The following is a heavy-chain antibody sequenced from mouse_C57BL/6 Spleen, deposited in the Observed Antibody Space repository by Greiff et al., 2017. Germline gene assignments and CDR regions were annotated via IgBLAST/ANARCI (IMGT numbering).Heavy chain of an antibody. CDR2: IDPNSGGT. Sequence: QVQLQQPGAELVKPGASVKLSCKASGYTFSYWMHWVKQRPGRGLEWIGRIDPNSGGTKYNEKFKSKATLTVDKPSSTAYMQLSSLTSEDSAVYYCARGYGSSSSWYFDVWGTGTTVTVSS. D-gene: IGHD1-1*01. CDR3: ARGYGSSSSWYFDV. CDR1: GYTFSYW. V-gene: IGHV1-72*01. J-gene: IGHJ1*03.